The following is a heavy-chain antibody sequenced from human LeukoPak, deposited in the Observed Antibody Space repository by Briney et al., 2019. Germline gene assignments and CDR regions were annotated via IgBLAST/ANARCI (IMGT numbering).Heavy chain of an antibody. Sequence: GGSLRLSCAASGFTFSSYAMSWVRQAPGKGLEWVSAISGSGGSTYYADSVKGRFTISGDNSKNTLYLQMNSLRAEDTAVYYCAKDNYYDSSGYHTPLYYMDVWGKGTTVTVSS. CDR3: AKDNYYDSSGYHTPLYYMDV. D-gene: IGHD3-22*01. V-gene: IGHV3-23*01. CDR2: ISGSGGST. J-gene: IGHJ6*03. CDR1: GFTFSSYA.